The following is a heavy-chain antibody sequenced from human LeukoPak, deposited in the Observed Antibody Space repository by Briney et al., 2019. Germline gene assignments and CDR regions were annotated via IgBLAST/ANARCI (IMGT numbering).Heavy chain of an antibody. D-gene: IGHD5-24*01. V-gene: IGHV1-69*05. Sequence: ASVKVSCKASGGTFSNYAISWVRQAPGQGLEWLAGSIPILGTANCEQKIQGRVTITTDESPRTAYMELSILRSEDTAVYYCASDCGDGYNFDWISWGRGTPVTVSS. CDR2: SIPILGTA. J-gene: IGHJ4*02. CDR3: ASDCGDGYNFDWIS. CDR1: GGTFSNYA.